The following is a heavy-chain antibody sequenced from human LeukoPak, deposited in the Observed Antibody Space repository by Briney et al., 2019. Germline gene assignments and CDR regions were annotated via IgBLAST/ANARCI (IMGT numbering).Heavy chain of an antibody. CDR3: ELTRSSGWYYFDY. V-gene: IGHV3-23*01. CDR2: ISGSGGST. J-gene: IGHJ4*02. D-gene: IGHD6-19*01. CDR1: GFTFSSYA. Sequence: PGGSLRLSCAASGFTFSSYAMSWVRQAPGKGLEWVSAISGSGGSTYYADSVKGRFTISRDNSKNTLYLQMNSLRAEDTAVYYCELTRSSGWYYFDYWGQGTLVTVSS.